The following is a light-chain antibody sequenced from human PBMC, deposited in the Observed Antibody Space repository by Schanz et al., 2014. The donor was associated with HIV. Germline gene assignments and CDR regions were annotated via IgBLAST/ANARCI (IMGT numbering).Light chain of an antibody. CDR2: GAS. CDR3: QQYHLWPIT. V-gene: IGKV3-15*01. Sequence: EIVMTQSPATLSVSPGEGATLSCRASQSVSSSYFASYQQKPGQAPRLLIYGASTRATGIPGRFSGSGSGTEFTLTISSLQSEDFAVYYCQQYHLWPITFGQGTRLEI. CDR1: QSVSSSY. J-gene: IGKJ5*01.